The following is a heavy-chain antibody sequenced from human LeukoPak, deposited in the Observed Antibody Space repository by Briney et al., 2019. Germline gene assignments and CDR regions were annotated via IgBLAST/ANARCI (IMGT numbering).Heavy chain of an antibody. J-gene: IGHJ3*02. V-gene: IGHV3-21*01. CDR3: ARGAATGTILDAFDI. D-gene: IGHD6-13*01. CDR1: EFTFSSYS. Sequence: GGSLRLSCAASEFTFSSYSMNWARQAPGKGLEWVSSISSSSSYIYYADSVKGRFTISRDNAKNSLYLQMNSLRAEDTALYYCARGAATGTILDAFDIWGQGTMVTVSS. CDR2: ISSSSSYI.